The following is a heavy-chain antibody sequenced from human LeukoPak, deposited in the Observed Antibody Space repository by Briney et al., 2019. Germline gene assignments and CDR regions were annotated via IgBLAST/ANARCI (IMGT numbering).Heavy chain of an antibody. V-gene: IGHV3-15*01. Sequence: GGSLRLSCAASGFTFSNAWMSWVRQAPGKGLEWVGRIKSKTDGGTTDYAAPVKGRFTISRDDSKNTLYLLMNSLKTEDTAVYYCARPWDSSGSYYGAGAAFDIWGQGTMVTVSS. CDR1: GFTFSNAW. CDR2: IKSKTDGGTT. D-gene: IGHD1-26*01. J-gene: IGHJ3*02. CDR3: ARPWDSSGSYYGAGAAFDI.